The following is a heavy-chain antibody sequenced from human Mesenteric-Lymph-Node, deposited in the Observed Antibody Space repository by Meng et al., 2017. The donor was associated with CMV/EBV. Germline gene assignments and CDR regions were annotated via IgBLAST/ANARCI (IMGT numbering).Heavy chain of an antibody. CDR2: ITGSGIST. J-gene: IGHJ4*02. CDR3: AGPHTPEIDY. CDR1: GFTFSSYA. Sequence: GESLKISCAASGFTFSSYAMNWVRQAPGKGLEWVSSITGSGISTYYADSLKGQFTISRDNAKNSLYLQMNSLRAEDTAVYYCAGPHTPEIDYWGQGTLVTVSS. V-gene: IGHV3-23*01.